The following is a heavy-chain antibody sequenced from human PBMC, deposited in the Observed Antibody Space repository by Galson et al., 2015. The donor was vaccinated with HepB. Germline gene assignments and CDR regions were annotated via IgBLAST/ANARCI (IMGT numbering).Heavy chain of an antibody. CDR3: ARGRGVAPEPYYFDY. D-gene: IGHD1-14*01. J-gene: IGHJ4*02. V-gene: IGHV3-23*01. CDR1: GFTFSSYA. Sequence: SLRLSCATSGFTFSSYAMSWVRQAPGQGLEWVSAISGSGGSTYYADSVKGRFTISRDNSKNTLYVQMNSLRAEDTAVYYCARGRGVAPEPYYFDYWGQGTLVTVSS. CDR2: ISGSGGST.